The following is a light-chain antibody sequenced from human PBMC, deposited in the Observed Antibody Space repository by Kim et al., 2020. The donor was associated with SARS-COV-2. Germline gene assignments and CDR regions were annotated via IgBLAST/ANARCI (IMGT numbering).Light chain of an antibody. Sequence: SAGESATLSCRASQSVRSNYLAWYQQKPGQAPRLLIYTASSRATGIPDRFSGSGSGTYFSLTISRVEPEDVAVYYCQHDGEPARTFGQGTKVDIK. CDR3: QHDGEPART. CDR1: QSVRSNY. V-gene: IGKV3-20*01. CDR2: TAS. J-gene: IGKJ1*01.